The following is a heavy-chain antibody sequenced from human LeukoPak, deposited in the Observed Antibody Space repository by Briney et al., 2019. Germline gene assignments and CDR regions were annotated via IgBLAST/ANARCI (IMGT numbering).Heavy chain of an antibody. Sequence: SETLSLTCAVSGGSIRSDGSSWSWIRQPPGKGLECVGSIFKGETYCNPSLNSRLAISEDRSKNQFSLRLTSVTAADTAVYYCARLRGYFGSGSPNDAFDIWGQGTMVTVSS. V-gene: IGHV4-30-2*01. CDR3: ARLRGYFGSGSPNDAFDI. D-gene: IGHD3-10*01. CDR1: GGSIRSDGSS. J-gene: IGHJ3*02. CDR2: IFKGET.